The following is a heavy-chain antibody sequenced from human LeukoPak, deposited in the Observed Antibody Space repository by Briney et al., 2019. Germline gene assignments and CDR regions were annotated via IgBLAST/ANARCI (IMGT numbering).Heavy chain of an antibody. D-gene: IGHD3-22*01. CDR2: IYYSGST. J-gene: IGHJ4*02. Sequence: SETLSLTCTVSGGSISSYYWNWIRQPPGKGLEWIGYIYYSGSTNYNPSLKSRVTISVDTSKNQFPLKLSSVTAADTAVYYCARGADSSGYYSTFYFDYWGQGTLVTVSS. CDR1: GGSISSYY. CDR3: ARGADSSGYYSTFYFDY. V-gene: IGHV4-59*01.